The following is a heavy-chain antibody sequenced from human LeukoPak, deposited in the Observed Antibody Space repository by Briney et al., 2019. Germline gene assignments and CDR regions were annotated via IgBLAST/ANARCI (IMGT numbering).Heavy chain of an antibody. CDR3: TRAEFSNPFDD. J-gene: IGHJ4*02. D-gene: IGHD6-6*01. V-gene: IGHV3-53*01. Sequence: GGSLRLSCAASGFTVISNYMSWVRQTPGRSLEWVAFIYSSGSTYYAESAEGRFTISRDSSKNTLYLEMTSLRVEDTAVYYCTRAEFSNPFDDWGQGTLVIVSS. CDR1: GFTVISNY. CDR2: IYSSGST.